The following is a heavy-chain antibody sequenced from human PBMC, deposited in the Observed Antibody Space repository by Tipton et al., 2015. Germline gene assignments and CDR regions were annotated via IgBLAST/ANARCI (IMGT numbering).Heavy chain of an antibody. V-gene: IGHV3-33*01. J-gene: IGHJ4*02. CDR3: ARGAETTVPGWYFDY. CDR2: IWYDGSQR. D-gene: IGHD4-17*01. Sequence: SGFTFSTYGIHWVRQAPGKGLEWVAVIWYDGSQRYYADSVKGRFTISRDNSKNTVHLQMNSLRAEDTAVYYCARGAETTVPGWYFDYWGQGTLVTVSS. CDR1: GFTFSTYG.